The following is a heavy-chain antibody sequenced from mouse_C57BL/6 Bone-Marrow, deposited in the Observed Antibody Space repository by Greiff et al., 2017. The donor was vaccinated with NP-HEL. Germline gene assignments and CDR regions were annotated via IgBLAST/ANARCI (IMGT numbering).Heavy chain of an antibody. CDR2: IYPGSGST. J-gene: IGHJ3*01. D-gene: IGHD1-1*01. V-gene: IGHV1-55*01. CDR1: GYTFTSYW. Sequence: QVQLQQPGAELVKPGASVKMSCKASGYTFTSYWITWVKPRPGQGLEWIGDIYPGSGSTNYNEKFKSKATLTVDTSSSTAYMQLSSLTSEESAVYSCARDYYGSSYRAWFAYWGQGTLVTVSA. CDR3: ARDYYGSSYRAWFAY.